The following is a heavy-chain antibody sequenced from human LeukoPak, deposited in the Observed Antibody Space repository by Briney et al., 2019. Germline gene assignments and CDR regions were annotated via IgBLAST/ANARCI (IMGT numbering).Heavy chain of an antibody. D-gene: IGHD3-22*01. CDR3: ARVDGPTYYYDSTHDAFDI. V-gene: IGHV4-59*01. CDR1: AGSIRSYY. CDR2: IYYSGST. Sequence: SETLSLTCTVSAGSIRSYYWSWIRQPPGKGLEWIGYIYYSGSTNYNPSLKSRVTISVDTSKNQFSLKLSSVTAADTAVYYCARVDGPTYYYDSTHDAFDIWGQGTMVAVSS. J-gene: IGHJ3*02.